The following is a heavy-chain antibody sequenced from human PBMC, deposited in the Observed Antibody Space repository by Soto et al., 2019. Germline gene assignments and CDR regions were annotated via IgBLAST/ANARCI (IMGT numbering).Heavy chain of an antibody. D-gene: IGHD3-3*01. CDR1: GCSISSYY. CDR3: ARVLDFDYGLGYYYYYMDV. CDR2: IYYSGST. J-gene: IGHJ6*03. V-gene: IGHV4-59*01. Sequence: SETLSLTCTVSGCSISSYYWSWIRQRPGKGLEWIGYIYYSGSTNYNPSLKSRVTISVDTSKNQFSLKLSSVTAADTAVYYCARVLDFDYGLGYYYYYMDVWGKGTTVTVSS.